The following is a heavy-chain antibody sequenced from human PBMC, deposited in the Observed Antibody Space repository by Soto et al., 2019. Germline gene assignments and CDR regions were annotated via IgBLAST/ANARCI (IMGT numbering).Heavy chain of an antibody. V-gene: IGHV4-31*03. CDR3: ARDPAT. CDR2: IYNSGSN. J-gene: IGHJ5*02. CDR1: GGSISSGGYY. Sequence: QVQLQESGPGLVKPSQTLSLTCTVSGGSISSGGYYWSWIRQHPGKGLEWIGYIYNSGSNYYNPSLKIRFTISADASKNPSPLQLRSVTAAVTAVYYCARDPATWGQGTLVTVSS.